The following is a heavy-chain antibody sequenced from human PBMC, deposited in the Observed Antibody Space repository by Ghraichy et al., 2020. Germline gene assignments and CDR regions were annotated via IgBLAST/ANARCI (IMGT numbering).Heavy chain of an antibody. J-gene: IGHJ4*02. CDR1: GGSVSSGSYY. Sequence: SETLSLTCTVSGGSVSSGSYYWSWIRQPPGKGLEWIGYIYYSGSTNYNPSLKSRVTISVDTSKNQFSLKLSSVTAADTAVYYCARLRGVRGYRNGRIDYWGQGTLVTVSS. CDR3: ARLRGVRGYRNGRIDY. D-gene: IGHD5-18*01. V-gene: IGHV4-61*01. CDR2: IYYSGST.